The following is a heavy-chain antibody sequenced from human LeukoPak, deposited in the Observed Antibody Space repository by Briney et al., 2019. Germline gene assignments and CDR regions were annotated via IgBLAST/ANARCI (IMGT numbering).Heavy chain of an antibody. CDR2: ISSSSSYI. V-gene: IGHV3-21*01. J-gene: IGHJ4*02. CDR1: GFTFSSYS. Sequence: PGGSLRLSCAASGFTFSSYSMNWVRQAPGKGLEWVSSISSSSSYIYYADSVKGRFTIPRDNAKNSLYLQMNSLRAEDTAVYYCARQVPPSRYCSSTSCGGDYRGQGTLVTVSS. CDR3: ARQVPPSRYCSSTSCGGDY. D-gene: IGHD2-2*01.